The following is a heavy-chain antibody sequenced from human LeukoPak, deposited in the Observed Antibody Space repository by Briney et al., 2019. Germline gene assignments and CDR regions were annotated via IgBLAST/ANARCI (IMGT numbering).Heavy chain of an antibody. CDR3: TTDHIVVVVAATSRFDP. J-gene: IGHJ5*02. V-gene: IGHV3-15*01. CDR2: IKSKTDGGTT. CDR1: GFTFSNAW. D-gene: IGHD2-15*01. Sequence: GGSLRLSCAASGFTFSNAWMSWVRQAPGKGLEWVGRIKSKTDGGTTDYAAPVKGRFTISRDDSKNTLYLQMNSLKTEDTAVYYCTTDHIVVVVAATSRFDPWGQGTLVTVSS.